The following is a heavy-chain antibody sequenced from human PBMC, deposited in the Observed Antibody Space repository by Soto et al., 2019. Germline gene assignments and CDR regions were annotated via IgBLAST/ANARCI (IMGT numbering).Heavy chain of an antibody. CDR1: GYTFTSYG. J-gene: IGHJ5*02. D-gene: IGHD3-3*02. Sequence: SVKVSCQASGYTFTSYGISWVRQAPGQGLEWMGWISAYNFNTNYAQKLQGRVTMTTDTSTRTAYMELRSLRSDDTAVYYCANTPLRISAGWFDPWGQGTLVTVSS. V-gene: IGHV1-18*01. CDR2: ISAYNFNT. CDR3: ANTPLRISAGWFDP.